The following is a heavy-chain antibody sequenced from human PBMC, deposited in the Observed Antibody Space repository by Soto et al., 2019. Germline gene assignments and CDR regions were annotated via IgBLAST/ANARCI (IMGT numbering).Heavy chain of an antibody. CDR3: ARDESYYDILTGYYAFDI. CDR2: INANSGNT. D-gene: IGHD3-9*01. Sequence: ASVKVSCKASGYTFTGYYMHWVRQAPGQGLEWMGWINANSGNTNYAQKLQGWVTMTTDTSTSTAYMQLRSLRSDDTAVYYCARDESYYDILTGYYAFDIWGQGTMVTVS. CDR1: GYTFTGYY. V-gene: IGHV1-2*04. J-gene: IGHJ3*02.